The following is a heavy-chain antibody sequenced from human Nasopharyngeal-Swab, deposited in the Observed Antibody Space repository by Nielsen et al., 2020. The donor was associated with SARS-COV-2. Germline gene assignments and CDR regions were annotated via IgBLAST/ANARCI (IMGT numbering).Heavy chain of an antibody. CDR3: ARDVAIVGATLEN. D-gene: IGHD1-26*01. V-gene: IGHV3-48*02. CDR2: ISSSSSTS. CDR1: EFTMSRNG. Sequence: GGSLRLSCAASEFTMSRNGMHWVRQAPGKGLEWVAYISSSSSTSYYADSVKGRFTISRDNPKNSLYLQMNSLRDEDTALYYCARDVAIVGATLENWGQGTLVTASS. J-gene: IGHJ4*02.